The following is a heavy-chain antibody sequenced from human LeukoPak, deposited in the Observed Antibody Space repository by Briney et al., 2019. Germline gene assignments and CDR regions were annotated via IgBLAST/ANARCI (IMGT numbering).Heavy chain of an antibody. D-gene: IGHD1-26*01. CDR3: ARGHRGGSYYFDY. Sequence: ASVKVSCKASGGTFSSYAISWVRQAPGQGLEWMGGIIPIFGTANYAQKFQGRVTITADKSTSTAYMELSSLRSEDTAVYYCARGHRGGSYYFDYWGQGTLVTVSS. J-gene: IGHJ4*02. CDR1: GGTFSSYA. V-gene: IGHV1-69*06. CDR2: IIPIFGTA.